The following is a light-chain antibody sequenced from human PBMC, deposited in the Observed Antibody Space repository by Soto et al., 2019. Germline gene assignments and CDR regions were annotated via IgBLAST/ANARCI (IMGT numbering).Light chain of an antibody. J-gene: IGKJ5*01. Sequence: IPLTQSPSSLSASIGDRVTITVRASQGISSYLAWYQQKPGKAPKLLIYTASTLQTGVPSRFSGSGSVTDFTLTISSLQPEDFATYYCQQLDDFAISFGQGTR. V-gene: IGKV1-9*01. CDR2: TAS. CDR1: QGISSY. CDR3: QQLDDFAIS.